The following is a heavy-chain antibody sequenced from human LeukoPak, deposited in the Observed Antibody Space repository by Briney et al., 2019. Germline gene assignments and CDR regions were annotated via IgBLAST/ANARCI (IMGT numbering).Heavy chain of an antibody. V-gene: IGHV3-30*04. CDR2: ISYDGSNK. J-gene: IGHJ3*02. D-gene: IGHD3-10*01. CDR1: GFTFSSYA. CDR3: ARDRLITMVRGPEGAFDI. Sequence: PGGSLRLSCAASGFTFSSYAMNWVRQAPGKGLEWVADISYDGSNKYYADSVKGRFTISRDNSKNTLYLQMNSLRAEDTAVYYCARDRLITMVRGPEGAFDIWGQGTMVTVSS.